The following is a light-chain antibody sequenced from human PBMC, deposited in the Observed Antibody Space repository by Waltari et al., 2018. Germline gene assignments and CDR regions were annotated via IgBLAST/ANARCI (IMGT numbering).Light chain of an antibody. J-gene: IGLJ2*01. CDR3: AGWDDNGNGRVI. CDR1: YSNIGRNT. Sequence: QSQLTQPPSASGTPGQTVSISCSGGYSNIGRNTVNWYQQFPGTAPKLLIYGRGQRPSGVPDRFSGSKSGTSASLVISGLLSEDEATYYGAGWDDNGNGRVIFGGGTKLTVL. V-gene: IGLV1-44*01. CDR2: GRG.